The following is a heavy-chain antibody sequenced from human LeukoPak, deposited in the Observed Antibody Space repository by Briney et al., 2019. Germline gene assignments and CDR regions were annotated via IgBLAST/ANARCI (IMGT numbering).Heavy chain of an antibody. CDR3: ARDWENYDSSGYYVF. CDR1: GYTFTSYY. CDR2: INPSGGST. D-gene: IGHD3-22*01. J-gene: IGHJ4*02. Sequence: ASVKVSCKASGYTFTSYYMHWVRQAPGRGLEWMGIINPSGGSTSYAQKFQGRVTMTRDTSTSTVYMELSSLRSEDTAVYYCARDWENYDSSGYYVFWGQGTLVTVSS. V-gene: IGHV1-46*01.